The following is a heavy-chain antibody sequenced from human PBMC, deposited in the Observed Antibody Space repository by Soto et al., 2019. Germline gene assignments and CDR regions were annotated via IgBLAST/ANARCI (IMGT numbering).Heavy chain of an antibody. V-gene: IGHV5-51*01. CDR3: ARGPGGHSSAWDFDP. CDR1: GYSFTSYW. Sequence: PGESLKISCQGSGYSFTSYWIGWVRQMPGKGLEWMGIIYPGDSDTRYSPSFQGQVTISADKSISTAYLQWSSLKASDTATYNRARGPGGHSSAWDFDPWGQGTLVTVSS. CDR2: IYPGDSDT. J-gene: IGHJ5*02. D-gene: IGHD6-19*01.